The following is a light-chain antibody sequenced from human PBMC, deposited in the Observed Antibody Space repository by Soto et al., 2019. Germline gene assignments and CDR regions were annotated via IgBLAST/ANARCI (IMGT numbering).Light chain of an antibody. Sequence: EIVLTPSPGTLSLSPGERATPPRRASQSITTNYLSWFQQKPGQAPRLLIYDASNRATGIPARFSGSGSGTDFTLTISRLQPDDFATYYCQQYNIYPWTFGQGTKVDIK. CDR3: QQYNIYPWT. V-gene: IGKV3-20*01. J-gene: IGKJ1*01. CDR1: QSITTNY. CDR2: DAS.